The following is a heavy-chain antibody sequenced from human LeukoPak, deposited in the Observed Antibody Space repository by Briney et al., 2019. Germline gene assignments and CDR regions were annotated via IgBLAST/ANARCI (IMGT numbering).Heavy chain of an antibody. CDR1: GFTFSSYW. CDR3: AKAGYFDY. CDR2: INSDGGST. D-gene: IGHD7-27*01. J-gene: IGHJ4*02. V-gene: IGHV3-74*01. Sequence: GGSLRLSCTASGFTFSSYWMHWVRQAPGKGLVWVSRINSDGGSTSYADSVKGRFTISRDNSKNTLYLQMNSLRAEDTALYYCAKAGYFDYWGQGTLVTVSS.